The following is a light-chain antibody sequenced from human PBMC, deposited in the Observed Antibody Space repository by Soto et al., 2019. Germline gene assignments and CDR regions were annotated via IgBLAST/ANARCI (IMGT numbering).Light chain of an antibody. CDR2: DVT. V-gene: IGLV2-14*01. CDR3: SSYTSSSTPLV. Sequence: QSALTQPASVSGSPGQSITISCTGTSSDVGGYNYVSWYQQHPVKAPKLMIYDVTNRPSGVSNRFSGSKSGNTASLTISGLQAEDEADHYCSSYTSSSTPLVFGGGTKLTVL. J-gene: IGLJ3*02. CDR1: SSDVGGYNY.